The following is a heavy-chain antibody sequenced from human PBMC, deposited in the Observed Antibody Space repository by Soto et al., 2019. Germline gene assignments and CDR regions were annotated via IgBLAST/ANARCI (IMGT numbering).Heavy chain of an antibody. Sequence: GGSLRLSCAASGFTFNTHGMHWVRQAPGKGLEWVAVIWYDGSQRYYADFVRGRFTISRDNSQNTLYLQMTSLRAEDTAVYYCARIDDYGDYVNDYWGKGALVTVSS. CDR2: IWYDGSQR. D-gene: IGHD4-17*01. CDR3: ARIDDYGDYVNDY. V-gene: IGHV3-33*01. CDR1: GFTFNTHG. J-gene: IGHJ4*02.